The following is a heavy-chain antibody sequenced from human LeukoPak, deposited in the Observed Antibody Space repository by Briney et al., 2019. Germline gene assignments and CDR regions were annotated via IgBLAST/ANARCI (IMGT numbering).Heavy chain of an antibody. D-gene: IGHD3/OR15-3a*01. CDR3: AKDRWTGFSAIDY. Sequence: GGSLRLSCAASGFTFSSYGMHWVRQAPGKGLEWVSFIQSDGSHKYYADSVRGRFTISRDNSKNTLYLQMNSLRAEDTAVFYCAKDRWTGFSAIDYWGQGALVTVSS. CDR2: IQSDGSHK. CDR1: GFTFSSYG. J-gene: IGHJ4*02. V-gene: IGHV3-30*02.